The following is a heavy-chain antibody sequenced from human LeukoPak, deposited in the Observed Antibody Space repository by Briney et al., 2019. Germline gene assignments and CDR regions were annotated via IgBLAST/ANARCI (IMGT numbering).Heavy chain of an antibody. Sequence: ASVKVSCKASGGTFSSYAISWVRQAPGQGLEWMGGIIPIFGTTKYAQKFQGRLTITADELTTTAYMELSSLTSADTAVYYCARDSGTGNYYFDYWGQGTLVTVSS. J-gene: IGHJ4*02. CDR2: IIPIFGTT. CDR3: ARDSGTGNYYFDY. D-gene: IGHD2-8*02. V-gene: IGHV1-69*01. CDR1: GGTFSSYA.